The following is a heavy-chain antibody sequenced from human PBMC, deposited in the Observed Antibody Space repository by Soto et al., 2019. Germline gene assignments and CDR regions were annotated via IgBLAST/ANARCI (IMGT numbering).Heavy chain of an antibody. CDR3: AKDRNSWLRFDLGY. V-gene: IGHV3-23*01. CDR2: ITGSAGST. D-gene: IGHD5-12*01. J-gene: IGHJ4*02. Sequence: EVQLLESGGGLVQPGGSLRLSCAASGFTFSSYAMSWVRQAPGKGLEWVSSITGSAGSTYYTDSVKGRFTISRDNSKNPLYLQMNSLRAEDPALYYCAKDRNSWLRFDLGYWGQGTLVTVSS. CDR1: GFTFSSYA.